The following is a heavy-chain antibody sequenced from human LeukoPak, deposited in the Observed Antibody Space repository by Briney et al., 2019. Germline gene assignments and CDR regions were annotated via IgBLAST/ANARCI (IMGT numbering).Heavy chain of an antibody. V-gene: IGHV4-4*07. D-gene: IGHD6-19*01. CDR2: IYSSGST. Sequence: SETLSLTCSVSGGSISGHYWSWVRQPAEKGLEWIGRIYSSGSTNYNPSLKSRVTMSVDTSKNQFFLKLSSVTAADTSVYYCARDRSGWYGSEYWGQGTLVTVSS. CDR1: GGSISGHY. CDR3: ARDRSGWYGSEY. J-gene: IGHJ4*02.